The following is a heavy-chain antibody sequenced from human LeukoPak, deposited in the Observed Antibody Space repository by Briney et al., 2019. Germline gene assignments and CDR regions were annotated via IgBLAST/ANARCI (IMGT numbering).Heavy chain of an antibody. CDR1: GGSISTSSYF. D-gene: IGHD3-3*01. CDR3: ARQPKSCAPGIFVTGKACWFDP. CDR2: IGNMYYSRST. J-gene: IGHJ5*02. Sequence: SETLSLTCTVSGGSISTSSYFWGWIRQPPGKGLEWIGNIGNMYYSRSTYYNPSLKSRVTISVDTSKNQFSLKLSSVTAADTAVYYCARQPKSCAPGIFVTGKACWFDPWGQGTLVTVSS. V-gene: IGHV4-39*01.